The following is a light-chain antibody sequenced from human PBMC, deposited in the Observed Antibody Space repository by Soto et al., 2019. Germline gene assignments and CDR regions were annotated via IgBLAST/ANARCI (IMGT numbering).Light chain of an antibody. Sequence: DIQMTQSPSSLSASVGDRVTITCRASQDISVYLAWYQQKPGKVPKLLIYSASTLQSGVPSRFSGSRSGTDFSLTISSLQPEDVATYYCQKFNTPPRTFGQGTRLEIK. CDR3: QKFNTPPRT. CDR2: SAS. J-gene: IGKJ5*01. V-gene: IGKV1-27*01. CDR1: QDISVY.